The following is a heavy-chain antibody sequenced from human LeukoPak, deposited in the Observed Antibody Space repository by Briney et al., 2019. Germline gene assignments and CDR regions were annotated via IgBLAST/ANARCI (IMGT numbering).Heavy chain of an antibody. Sequence: PSETLSLTCAVSGGSISSGGYYWSWIRQPPGKGLEWIGEINHSGSTNYNPSLKSRVTISVDTSKIQFSLKLSSVTAADTAVYYCARLPPVRDAFDIWGQGTMVTVSS. CDR1: GGSISSGGYY. J-gene: IGHJ3*02. CDR3: ARLPPVRDAFDI. D-gene: IGHD3-10*01. CDR2: INHSGST. V-gene: IGHV4-34*01.